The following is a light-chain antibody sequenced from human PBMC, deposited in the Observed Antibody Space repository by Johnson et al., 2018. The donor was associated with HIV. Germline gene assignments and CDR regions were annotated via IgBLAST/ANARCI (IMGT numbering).Light chain of an antibody. Sequence: QSVLTQPPSASGTPGQRVTISCSGSSSNIGTNTVNWYQQLPGTAPKLLISRDNQRPSGVPDRFSGSKSGTSATLGITGLQTGDEADYYCGTWDNSLGVFYVFGTGTKVTVL. V-gene: IGLV1-44*01. CDR1: SSNIGTNT. CDR3: GTWDNSLGVFYV. CDR2: RDN. J-gene: IGLJ1*01.